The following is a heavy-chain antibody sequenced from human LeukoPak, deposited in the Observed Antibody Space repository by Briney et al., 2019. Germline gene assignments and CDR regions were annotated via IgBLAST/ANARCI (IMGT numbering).Heavy chain of an antibody. D-gene: IGHD4-17*01. CDR1: GFTFSSYS. CDR3: ARGLVLYGDYPVRGYYFDY. V-gene: IGHV3-21*01. J-gene: IGHJ4*02. Sequence: PGGSLRLSCAASGFTFSSYSMNWVRQAPGKGLEWVSSISSSSSYIYYADSVKGRFTISRDNAKNSLYLQMNSLRAEDTAVYYCARGLVLYGDYPVRGYYFDYWGQGTLVTVSS. CDR2: ISSSSSYI.